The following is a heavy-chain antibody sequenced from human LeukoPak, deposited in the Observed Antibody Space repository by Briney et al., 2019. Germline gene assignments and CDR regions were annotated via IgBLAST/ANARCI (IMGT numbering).Heavy chain of an antibody. J-gene: IGHJ4*02. V-gene: IGHV3-21*01. CDR3: ARGGPLSLLSSSSDDY. Sequence: PGGSLRLSCAASGFTFSSYSMNWVRQAPGKGLEWVSSISSSSSYIYYADSVKGRFTISRDNAKNSLYLQMNSLRAEDTAVYYCARGGPLSLLSSSSDDYWGQGTLVTVSS. D-gene: IGHD6-6*01. CDR2: ISSSSSYI. CDR1: GFTFSSYS.